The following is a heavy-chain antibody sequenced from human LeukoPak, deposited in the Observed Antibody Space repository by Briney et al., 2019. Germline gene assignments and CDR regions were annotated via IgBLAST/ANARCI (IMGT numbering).Heavy chain of an antibody. CDR2: IYHSGST. V-gene: IGHV4-4*02. CDR1: GGSLSSSNW. D-gene: IGHD2-2*01. J-gene: IGHJ5*02. CDR3: VGQYQLLWRIDP. Sequence: SETLSLTCAVSGGSLSSSNWWSWVRQPPGKGLGWIGEIYHSGSTNYNPSLKSRVTISVDTSKNQFSLKLSSVTAADTAVYYCVGQYQLLWRIDPWGQGTLVTVSS.